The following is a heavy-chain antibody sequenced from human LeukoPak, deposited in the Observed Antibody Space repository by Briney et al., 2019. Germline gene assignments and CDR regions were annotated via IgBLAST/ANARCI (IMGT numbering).Heavy chain of an antibody. CDR1: GVTFSDSA. CDR3: ARGAGTIFGEYYYYMDV. Sequence: GGSLRLSCAASGVTFSDSAMTWVRQVPVKGLEWVSSISSSGSYIYYADSVKGRFTISRDNAKSSLYLEMNSLSADDTAVYHCARGAGTIFGEYYYYMDVWGEGTAVTVSS. D-gene: IGHD3-3*01. J-gene: IGHJ6*03. CDR2: ISSSGSYI. V-gene: IGHV3-21*01.